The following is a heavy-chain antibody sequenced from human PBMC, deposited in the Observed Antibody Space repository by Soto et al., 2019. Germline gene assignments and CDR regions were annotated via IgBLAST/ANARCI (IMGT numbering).Heavy chain of an antibody. CDR2: ISYDGSNK. CDR1: GFTFSSYG. Sequence: QVQLVESGGGVVQPGRSLRLSCAASGFTFSSYGMHWVRQAPGKGLEWVAVISYDGSNKYYADSVKGRFTISRDDSKNTLYLQMSSLRAEDTAVYFCAKDPHYSWNDAFDIWGHGTMVTVSS. J-gene: IGHJ3*02. CDR3: AKDPHYSWNDAFDI. D-gene: IGHD3-10*01. V-gene: IGHV3-30*18.